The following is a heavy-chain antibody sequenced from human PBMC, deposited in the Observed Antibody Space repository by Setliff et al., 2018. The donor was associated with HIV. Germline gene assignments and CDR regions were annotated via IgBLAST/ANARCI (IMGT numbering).Heavy chain of an antibody. Sequence: SETLSLTCAVSGYSISSGYYWDWIRQPPGKGLEWIGSIFHSASTHYNPSLKSRVTISIDTSKNQFALKLTSVTAADTAVYYCARRGAYGYDYFDYWGPGMLVTVSS. CDR3: ARRGAYGYDYFDY. CDR2: IFHSAST. D-gene: IGHD5-12*01. J-gene: IGHJ4*02. CDR1: GYSISSGYY. V-gene: IGHV4-38-2*01.